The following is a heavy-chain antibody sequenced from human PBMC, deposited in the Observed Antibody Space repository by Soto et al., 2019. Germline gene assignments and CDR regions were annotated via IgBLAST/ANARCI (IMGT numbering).Heavy chain of an antibody. D-gene: IGHD5-12*01. CDR1: GYTFTGHY. CDR2: IGPESGVT. CDR3: GRGRSGQIVVFY. Sequence: GASVKVSFKASGYTFTGHYIHWLRQAPEQGPEWMGEIGPESGVTRYAQKFQGRVTMTRDMSITTVYMELNNLSPDDTAVYYCGRGRSGQIVVFYWGQGTPVTVSS. J-gene: IGHJ4*02. V-gene: IGHV1-2*02.